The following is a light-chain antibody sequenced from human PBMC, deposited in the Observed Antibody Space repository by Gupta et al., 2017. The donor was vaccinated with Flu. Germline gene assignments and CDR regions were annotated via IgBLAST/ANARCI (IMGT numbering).Light chain of an antibody. J-gene: IGKJ4*01. V-gene: IGKV3-11*01. CDR2: EVF. Sequence: VLTQSPAILSWSTGERATLSCRASQSIRNFLAWYQQKPGQAPRLPIYEVFNRATGSPDRISGSVSGTDFSRPLSSLEPEDCEGYYSKLSCAFGGGTKVEIK. CDR3: KLSCA. CDR1: QSIRNF.